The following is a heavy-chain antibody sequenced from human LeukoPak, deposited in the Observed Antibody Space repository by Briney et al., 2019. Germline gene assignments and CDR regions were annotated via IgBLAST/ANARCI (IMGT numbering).Heavy chain of an antibody. CDR1: GFTFSSYA. CDR2: ISDSGGST. CDR3: ARRYSSSSWSLFDY. J-gene: IGHJ4*02. D-gene: IGHD6-6*01. V-gene: IGHV3-23*01. Sequence: PGGSLRLSCAASGFTFSSYAMSWVRQAPGKGLEWLSAISDSGGSTYYADSVKGRFTISRDNSKNTLYLQMNSLRAEDTAVYYCARRYSSSSWSLFDYWGQGTLVTVSS.